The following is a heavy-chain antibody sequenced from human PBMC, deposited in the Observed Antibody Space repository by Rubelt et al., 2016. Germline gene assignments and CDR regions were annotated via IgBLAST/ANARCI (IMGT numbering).Heavy chain of an antibody. CDR2: IYYSGST. CDR3: AGDSSGWYGLGDY. CDR1: GGSISSSSYY. J-gene: IGHJ4*02. Sequence: QLQLQESGPGLVKPSETLSLTCTVSGGSISSSSYYWGWIRQPPGKGLEWIGYIYYSGSTNYNPSRKRGVPRSVDTSKNQFSRKLRSVTAADTAVYYCAGDSSGWYGLGDYWGQGTLVTVSS. D-gene: IGHD6-19*01. V-gene: IGHV4-61*05.